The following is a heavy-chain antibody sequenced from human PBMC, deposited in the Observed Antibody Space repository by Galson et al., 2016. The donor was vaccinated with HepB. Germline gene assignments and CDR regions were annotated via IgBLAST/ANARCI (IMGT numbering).Heavy chain of an antibody. CDR3: SRDWDYDVDY. CDR2: IRSNAYGGTP. V-gene: IGHV3-49*03. CDR1: GFTFGDYP. D-gene: IGHD1-7*01. Sequence: SLRLSCAASGFTFGDYPMSWFRQAPGKGLEWVGFIRSNAYGGTPEYAASVKGRFTMTTDTSTNTAYMELRSLKFDDTAVYDCSRDWDYDVDYWGQGTLVTVSS. J-gene: IGHJ4*02.